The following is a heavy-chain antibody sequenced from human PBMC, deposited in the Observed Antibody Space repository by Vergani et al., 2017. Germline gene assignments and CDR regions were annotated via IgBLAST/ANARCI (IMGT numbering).Heavy chain of an antibody. CDR3: TRAGGSYYYYYYMDV. V-gene: IGHV3-49*03. D-gene: IGHD1-26*01. CDR1: GFTFGDYA. Sequence: VQLVESGGGLVQPGRSLRLSCTASGFTFGDYAMSWFRQAPGKGLEWVGFIRSKAYGGTTEYAASVKGRFTISRDDSKSIAYLQMNSLKTEDTAVYYCTRAGGSYYYYYYMDVWGKGTTVTVSS. CDR2: IRSKAYGGTT. J-gene: IGHJ6*03.